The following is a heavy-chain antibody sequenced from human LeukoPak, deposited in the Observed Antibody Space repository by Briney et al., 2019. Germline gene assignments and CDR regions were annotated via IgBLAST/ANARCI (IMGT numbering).Heavy chain of an antibody. CDR1: GFIFSNYW. J-gene: IGHJ4*02. D-gene: IGHD3-22*01. CDR2: IKQDGSET. CDR3: ARLYQHDSSTYRSVDY. V-gene: IGHV3-7*01. Sequence: LTGGSLRLSCATSGFIFSNYWMSWVRQAPGKGLEWVANIKQDGSETYYVDSVKGRFTISRDDAKNSLYLQMNSLRAEDTAVYYCARLYQHDSSTYRSVDYWGQGTLVSVSS.